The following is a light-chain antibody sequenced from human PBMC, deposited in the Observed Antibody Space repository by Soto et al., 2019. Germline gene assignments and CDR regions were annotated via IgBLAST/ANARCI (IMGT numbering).Light chain of an antibody. Sequence: QSVLAHPASVSGSPGQSITTSCTGTSSDVGGYNYVSWYQQHPGKAPKLMIYDVSNRPLGVSNRFSGSKSGNTASLTISGLQAEDEADYYCSSYTSSSTVLFGGGTKVTVL. CDR3: SSYTSSSTVL. J-gene: IGLJ2*01. CDR1: SSDVGGYNY. V-gene: IGLV2-14*01. CDR2: DVS.